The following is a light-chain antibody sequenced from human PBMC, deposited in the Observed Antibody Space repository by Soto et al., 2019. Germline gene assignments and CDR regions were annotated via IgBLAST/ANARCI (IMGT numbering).Light chain of an antibody. J-gene: IGLJ3*02. Sequence: QSALTQPASVSGSPGQSITISCTGTSSDVGGYNYVSWYQQHPGKAPKFMIYEVSNRPSGVSSRFSGSKSGNTASLTISGLQAEDEADYYCSSYTGSNIVFGVGTKLTVL. V-gene: IGLV2-14*01. CDR3: SSYTGSNIV. CDR2: EVS. CDR1: SSDVGGYNY.